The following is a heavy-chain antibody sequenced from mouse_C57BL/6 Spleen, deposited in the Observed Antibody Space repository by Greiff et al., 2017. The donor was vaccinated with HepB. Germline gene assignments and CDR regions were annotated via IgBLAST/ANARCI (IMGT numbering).Heavy chain of an antibody. CDR1: GYTFTSYW. J-gene: IGHJ4*01. Sequence: QVQLKQPGAELVKPGASVKMSCKASGYTFTSYWITWVKQRPGQGLEWIGDIYPGSGSTNYNEKFKSKATLTVDTSSSTAYMQLSSLTSEDSAVYYCARRNLAFYAMDYWGQGTSVTVSS. CDR3: ARRNLAFYAMDY. V-gene: IGHV1-55*01. CDR2: IYPGSGST.